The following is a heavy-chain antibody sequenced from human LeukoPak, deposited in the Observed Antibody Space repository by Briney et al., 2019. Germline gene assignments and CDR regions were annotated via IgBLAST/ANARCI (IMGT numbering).Heavy chain of an antibody. D-gene: IGHD5-18*01. CDR2: ISYDGSNK. J-gene: IGHJ4*02. CDR1: GFTFSSYA. CDR3: ARDSPWIQLFLDY. Sequence: PGGSLRLSCAASGFTFSSYAMHWVRQAPGKGLEWVAVISYDGSNKYYADSVKGRFTISRDNSKNTLHLQMNSLRAEDTAVYYCARDSPWIQLFLDYWGQGTLVTVSS. V-gene: IGHV3-30*04.